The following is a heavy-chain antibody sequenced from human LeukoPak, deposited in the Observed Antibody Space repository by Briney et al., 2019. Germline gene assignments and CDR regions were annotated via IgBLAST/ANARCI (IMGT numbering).Heavy chain of an antibody. D-gene: IGHD6-13*01. CDR1: GYTFTGCY. CDR3: ARDFRGQQLVGDWFDP. CDR2: INPNSGGT. Sequence: ASVKVSCKASGYTFTGCYMHWVRQAPGQGLEWMGWINPNSGGTNYAQKFQGRVTMTRDTSISTAYMELSRLRSDDTAVYYCARDFRGQQLVGDWFDPWGQGTLVTVSS. J-gene: IGHJ5*02. V-gene: IGHV1-2*02.